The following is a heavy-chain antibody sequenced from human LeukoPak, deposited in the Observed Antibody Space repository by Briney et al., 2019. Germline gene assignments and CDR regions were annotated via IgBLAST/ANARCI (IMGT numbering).Heavy chain of an antibody. CDR1: GFTYSSYA. V-gene: IGHV3-30-3*01. Sequence: GGSLRLSCAASGFTYSSYAMHWVRQAPGKGLEWVAVISYDGSNKYYADSVKGRFTISRDNSKNTLYLQMNSLRAEDTAVYYCARESVHYYDSSGYYRGAFDIWGQGTMVTVSS. D-gene: IGHD3-22*01. J-gene: IGHJ3*02. CDR2: ISYDGSNK. CDR3: ARESVHYYDSSGYYRGAFDI.